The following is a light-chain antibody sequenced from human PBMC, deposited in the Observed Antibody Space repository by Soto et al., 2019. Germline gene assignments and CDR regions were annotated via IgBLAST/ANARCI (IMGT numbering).Light chain of an antibody. CDR3: QQYDLYPRT. CDR2: ATF. J-gene: IGKJ1*01. V-gene: IGKV1-16*02. CDR1: QGIRNY. Sequence: IQMTQSPSSLSASVGDRVTITCRASQGIRNYLAWFQQRPGKAPKCLIYATFKLQSGVPSKFSGSGSGTEFNLTISSLQPEDFATYYCQQYDLYPRTFGQGTKVEIK.